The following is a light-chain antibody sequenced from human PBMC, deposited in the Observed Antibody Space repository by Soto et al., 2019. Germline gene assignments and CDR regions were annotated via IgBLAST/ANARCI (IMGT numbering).Light chain of an antibody. CDR3: QHYYGYSRT. V-gene: IGKV1-5*03. J-gene: IGKJ2*01. CDR2: KAS. CDR1: QSIDIW. Sequence: DIQMTQSHSTLSASVGDRVTITCRARQSIDIWLAWYQQKPGKAPKHLIYKASNLESGLPSRFSGSGSGTEFTLTIRSLQPDDSATYFCQHYYGYSRTFGQGTKLEIK.